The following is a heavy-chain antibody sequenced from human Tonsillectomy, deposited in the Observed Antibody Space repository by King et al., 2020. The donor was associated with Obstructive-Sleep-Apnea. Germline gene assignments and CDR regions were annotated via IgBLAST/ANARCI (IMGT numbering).Heavy chain of an antibody. D-gene: IGHD3-22*01. V-gene: IGHV3-23*04. CDR1: GFTFSSYA. CDR2: ISGSGGST. Sequence: VQLVESGGGLVQPGGSLRLSCAASGFTFSSYAMSWVRQAPGKGLEWVSAISGSGGSTYYADSVKGRFTISRDNSKNTLYLQMNSLRAEDTAVYYCAKDFITMLVVVSDAFDIWGQGTMVTVSS. CDR3: AKDFITMLVVVSDAFDI. J-gene: IGHJ3*02.